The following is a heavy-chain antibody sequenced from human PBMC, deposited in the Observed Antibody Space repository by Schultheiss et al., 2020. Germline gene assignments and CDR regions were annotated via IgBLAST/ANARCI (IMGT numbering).Heavy chain of an antibody. J-gene: IGHJ5*02. CDR2: IIHRGAT. CDR3: ARGAGRQQLIKRPRFDP. CDR1: GGSISSYY. D-gene: IGHD6-13*01. V-gene: IGHV4-34*01. Sequence: SETLSLTCTVSGGSISSYYWSWIRQSPGKGLEWIGEIIHRGATDYNPSLKSRATILVDTSKNQFSLKLSSVTAADTAVYYCARGAGRQQLIKRPRFDPWGQGTLVTVSS.